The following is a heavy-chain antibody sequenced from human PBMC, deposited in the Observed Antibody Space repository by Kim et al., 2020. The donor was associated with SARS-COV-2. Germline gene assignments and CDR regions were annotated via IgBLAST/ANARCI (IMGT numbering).Heavy chain of an antibody. CDR2: IYYSGST. Sequence: SETLSLTCTVSGGSISSGGYYWSWIRQHPGKGLEWIGYIYYSGSTYYNPSLKSRVTISVDTSKNQFSLKLSSVTAADTAVYYCARWGEDYYDSSGYSPGGWFDPWGQGTLVTVSS. D-gene: IGHD3-22*01. CDR1: GGSISSGGYY. CDR3: ARWGEDYYDSSGYSPGGWFDP. J-gene: IGHJ5*02. V-gene: IGHV4-31*03.